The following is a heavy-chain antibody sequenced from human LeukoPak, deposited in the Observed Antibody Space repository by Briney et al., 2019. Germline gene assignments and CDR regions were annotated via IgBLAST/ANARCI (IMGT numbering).Heavy chain of an antibody. CDR2: IIPIFGTA. J-gene: IGHJ6*02. CDR3: ARNWKVESSGYYRDPFHYYGMDV. D-gene: IGHD3-22*01. V-gene: IGHV1-69*13. Sequence: GASVKVSCKASGGTFSSYAISWVRQAPGQGPEWMGGIIPIFGTANYAQKFQGRVTITADESTSTAYMELSSLRSEDTAVYYCARNWKVESSGYYRDPFHYYGMDVWGQGTTVTVSS. CDR1: GGTFSSYA.